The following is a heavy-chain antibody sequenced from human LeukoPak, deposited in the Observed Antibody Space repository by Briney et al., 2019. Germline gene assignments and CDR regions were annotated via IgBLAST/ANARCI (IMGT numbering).Heavy chain of an antibody. CDR2: IIPILGIA. J-gene: IGHJ3*02. CDR3: ASPNYDYVWGRLGAFDI. V-gene: IGHV1-69*04. CDR1: GYTFTSYG. Sequence: ASVKVSCKASGYTFTSYGISWVRQAPGQGLEWMGRIIPILGIANYAQKFQGRVTITADKSTSTAYMELSSLRSEDTAVYYCASPNYDYVWGRLGAFDIWGQGTMVTVSS. D-gene: IGHD3-16*01.